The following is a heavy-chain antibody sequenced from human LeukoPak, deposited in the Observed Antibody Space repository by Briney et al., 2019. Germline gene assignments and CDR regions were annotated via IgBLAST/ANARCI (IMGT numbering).Heavy chain of an antibody. CDR3: ATGPNGDYFDY. CDR1: GFTFSSYS. D-gene: IGHD4-17*01. Sequence: SGGSLRLSCAASGFTFSSYSMNWVRQAPGKGLEWVSSISSSSSYIYCADSVKGRFTISRDNAKNSLYLQMNSLRAEDTAVYYCATGPNGDYFDYWGQGTLVTVSS. V-gene: IGHV3-21*01. CDR2: ISSSSSYI. J-gene: IGHJ4*02.